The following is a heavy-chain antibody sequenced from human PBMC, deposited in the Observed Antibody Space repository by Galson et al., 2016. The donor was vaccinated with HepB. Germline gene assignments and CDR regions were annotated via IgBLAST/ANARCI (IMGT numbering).Heavy chain of an antibody. J-gene: IGHJ4*02. D-gene: IGHD1-26*01. V-gene: IGHV4/OR15-8*02. CDR2: IFIGGNT. Sequence: SETLSLTCVVSGGSITSANWWSWVRQPPGEGLEWIGEIFIGGNTHYNPSLDSRVTMSVDKPNTSTKTTYMELSGLTSDDTAVYYCARWATVGSMIDYWGQGTLVTVSS. CDR3: ARWATVGSMIDY. CDR1: GGSITSANW.